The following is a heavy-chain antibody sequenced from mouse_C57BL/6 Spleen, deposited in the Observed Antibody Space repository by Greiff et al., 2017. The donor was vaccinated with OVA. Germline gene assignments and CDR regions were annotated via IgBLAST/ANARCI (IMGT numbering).Heavy chain of an antibody. V-gene: IGHV1-61*01. CDR1: GYTFTSYW. CDR2: IYPSDSET. Sequence: VQLQQPGAELVRPGSSVKLSCKASGYTFTSYWMDWVKQRPGQGLEWIGNIYPSDSETHYNQKFKDKATLTVDKSSSTAYMQLSSLTSEDSAVYYCARSPLYYGSSWFAYWGQGTLVTVSA. D-gene: IGHD1-1*01. J-gene: IGHJ3*01. CDR3: ARSPLYYGSSWFAY.